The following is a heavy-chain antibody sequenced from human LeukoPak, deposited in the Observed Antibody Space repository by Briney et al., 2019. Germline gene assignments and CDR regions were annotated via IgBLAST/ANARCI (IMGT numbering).Heavy chain of an antibody. CDR1: GFTFSSYA. CDR3: ALDPGFSSGTRA. J-gene: IGHJ5*02. Sequence: GRSLRLSCAAPGFTFSSYAMHWVRQAPGKGLEWVAYIYYDGIDKNYADTVKGRFTISRDNANRTLYLHMNSLRAEDTAVYYCALDPGFSSGTRAWGQGTLVTVSS. V-gene: IGHV3-30*04. D-gene: IGHD6-13*01. CDR2: IYYDGIDK.